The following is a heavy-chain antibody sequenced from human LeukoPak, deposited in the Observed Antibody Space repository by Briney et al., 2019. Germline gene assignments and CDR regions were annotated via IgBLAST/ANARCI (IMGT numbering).Heavy chain of an antibody. CDR1: GFTFSSYW. D-gene: IGHD3-16*01. CDR3: VRDRPGGFDP. J-gene: IGHJ5*02. CDR2: INTDGSST. V-gene: IGHV3-74*01. Sequence: GGSLRLSCAASGFTFSSYWMHWVRQVPGKGLVWVSRINTDGSSTSHAASVKGRFTISRDNAKNTLYLQMNSLRAEDTAVYYCVRDRPGGFDPWGQGTLVTVSS.